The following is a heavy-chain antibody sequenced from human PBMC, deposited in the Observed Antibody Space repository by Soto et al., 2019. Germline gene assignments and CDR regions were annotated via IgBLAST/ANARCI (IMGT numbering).Heavy chain of an antibody. CDR2: INPRGVGT. CDR3: ARVPGWGKEKDHHGIDG. Sequence: ASVKVSCKTSGYTFSSYYIHWVRQAPGQGLEWMGIINPRGVGTRYAQKFQDRVTMTRDTFTSTVYMELSSLRSDDTAVYYCARVPGWGKEKDHHGIDGWGQGTTVTV. V-gene: IGHV1-46*01. CDR1: GYTFSSYY. J-gene: IGHJ6*02. D-gene: IGHD3-16*01.